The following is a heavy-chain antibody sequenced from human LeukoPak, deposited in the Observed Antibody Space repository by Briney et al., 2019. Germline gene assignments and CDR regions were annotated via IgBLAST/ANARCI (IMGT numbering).Heavy chain of an antibody. V-gene: IGHV3-23*01. D-gene: IGHD1-26*01. Sequence: PGGTLRLSCAASGFTFSTYGMTWVRQAPGRGLEWVSAISGSAARTFYADSVKGRFTISRDNSKNTLYLQMNSLRAEDTAVYYCAKSRSGSPHSFDYWGQGTLVTVSS. CDR3: AKSRSGSPHSFDY. CDR1: GFTFSTYG. CDR2: ISGSAART. J-gene: IGHJ4*02.